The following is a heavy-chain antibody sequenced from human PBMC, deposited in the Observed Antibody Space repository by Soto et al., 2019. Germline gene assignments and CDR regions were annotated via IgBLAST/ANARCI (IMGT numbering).Heavy chain of an antibody. D-gene: IGHD5-18*01. CDR3: GSKNRGYSYGRKSSNWFDP. Sequence: SETLSLTCAVYGGSFSGYYWSWIRQPPGKGLEWIGEINHSGSTNYNPSLKSRVTISVDTSKNQFSLKLSSVTAADTAVYYCGSKNRGYSYGRKSSNWFDPWGQGTLVTVSS. CDR1: GGSFSGYY. V-gene: IGHV4-34*01. CDR2: INHSGST. J-gene: IGHJ5*02.